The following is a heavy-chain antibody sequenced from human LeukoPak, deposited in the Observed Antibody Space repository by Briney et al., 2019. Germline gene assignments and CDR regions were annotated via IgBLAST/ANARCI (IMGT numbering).Heavy chain of an antibody. D-gene: IGHD4-17*01. CDR3: ARDPVTTVTELHYYGMDV. J-gene: IGHJ6*02. Sequence: GASVKVSCKASGYTFTGYYMHWVRQAPGQGLEWMGWINPNSGGTNYAQKFQGRVTMTRDTSTSTAYMELSRLRSDDTAVYYCARDPVTTVTELHYYGMDVWGQGTTVTVSS. CDR2: INPNSGGT. CDR1: GYTFTGYY. V-gene: IGHV1-2*02.